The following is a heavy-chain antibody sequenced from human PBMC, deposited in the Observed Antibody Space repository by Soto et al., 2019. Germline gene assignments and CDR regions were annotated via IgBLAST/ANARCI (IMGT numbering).Heavy chain of an antibody. Sequence: QVQLVQSGAEVKKPGASVKVSCKASGYTFTGNYMHWVRQAPGQGVEWMGWINVNSGGTKYAQKFQVWVTMTRDTSISTAYMELSRLRSDDTAVYYCARGDKLSLYPQLDCWGQGTLVTVSS. D-gene: IGHD3-16*02. CDR1: GYTFTGNY. CDR3: ARGDKLSLYPQLDC. J-gene: IGHJ4*02. CDR2: INVNSGGT. V-gene: IGHV1-2*04.